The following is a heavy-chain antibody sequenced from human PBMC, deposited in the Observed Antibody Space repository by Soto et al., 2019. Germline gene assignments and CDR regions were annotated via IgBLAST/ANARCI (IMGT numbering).Heavy chain of an antibody. CDR2: ISNSGSGNYI. CDR1: GFTFSDYY. V-gene: IGHV3-11*01. J-gene: IGHJ4*02. D-gene: IGHD6-13*01. Sequence: GGSLRLSCAASGFTFSDYYMSWIRQAPGKGLEWVSYISNSGSGNYIYYADSVKGRFTISRDNAENSLYLQMNSLRAEDTAVDYCAKDIEAAVLFFAYWGQGTLVTVSS. CDR3: AKDIEAAVLFFAY.